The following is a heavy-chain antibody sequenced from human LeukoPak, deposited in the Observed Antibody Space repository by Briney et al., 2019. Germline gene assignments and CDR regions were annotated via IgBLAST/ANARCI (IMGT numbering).Heavy chain of an antibody. CDR3: AREWFGELI. CDR1: GFTFTDYF. V-gene: IGHV3-48*01. Sequence: GGSLRLSCVASGFTFTDYFMSWVRQAPGKGLEWISFIRHDSSDIYYADSVKGRFTISRDNAKNSLYLQMNSLRADDTAVYYCAREWFGELIWGQGTLVTVSS. D-gene: IGHD3-10*01. J-gene: IGHJ4*02. CDR2: IRHDSSDI.